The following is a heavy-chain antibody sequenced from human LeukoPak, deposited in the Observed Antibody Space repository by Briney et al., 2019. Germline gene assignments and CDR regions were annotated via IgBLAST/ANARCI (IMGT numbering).Heavy chain of an antibody. CDR3: VRHDGRGGATMGAFDS. Sequence: SETLSLTCAVSGGSIRNSSFYWGWIRQPPGKGLEWIGSVYYGRTTYYNPSLDGRVTVSLDTSANQFSLQLNSVTAADTAVYYCVRHDGRGGATMGAFDSWGQGSLVTVSS. CDR1: GGSIRNSSFY. J-gene: IGHJ5*01. CDR2: VYYGRTT. V-gene: IGHV4-39*01. D-gene: IGHD5-12*01.